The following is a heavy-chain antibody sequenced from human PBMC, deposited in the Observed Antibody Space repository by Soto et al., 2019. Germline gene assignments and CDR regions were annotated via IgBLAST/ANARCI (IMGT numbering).Heavy chain of an antibody. V-gene: IGHV4-31*03. CDR2: IFNSGSA. J-gene: IGHJ4*02. CDR3: ARGYSGYDYNFDY. Sequence: PSETLSLTCSVSCAVTFSGSYYWSWIRQSPGKGLECLGYIFNSGSAYYNPSLKSRVSISIDTSKDEFSLTVNSVTAADTAVYFCARGYSGYDYNFDYWGQGISVTV. D-gene: IGHD6-13*01. CDR1: CAVTFSGSYY.